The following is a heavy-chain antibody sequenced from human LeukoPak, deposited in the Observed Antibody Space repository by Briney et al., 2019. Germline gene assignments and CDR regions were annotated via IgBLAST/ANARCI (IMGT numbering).Heavy chain of an antibody. CDR1: GGTFSSYA. D-gene: IGHD3-22*01. CDR2: MNPNSGNT. V-gene: IGHV1-8*02. CDR3: ARPLNYYDSSGYYYGDRAFDI. J-gene: IGHJ3*02. Sequence: ASVKVSCKASGGTFSSYAISWVRQATGQGLEWMGWMNPNSGNTGYAQKFQGRVTMTRNTSISTAYMELSSLRSEDTAVYYCARPLNYYDSSGYYYGDRAFDIWGQGTMVTVSS.